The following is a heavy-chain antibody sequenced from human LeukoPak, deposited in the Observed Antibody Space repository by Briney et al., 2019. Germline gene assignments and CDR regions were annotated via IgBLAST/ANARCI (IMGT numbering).Heavy chain of an antibody. J-gene: IGHJ2*01. CDR2: INSDGSST. D-gene: IGHD2-21*02. Sequence: GGSLRLSCAASGFTFSSYWIHWVRQAPGKGLVWVSRINSDGSSTSYADSVKGRFTISRDNAKNTLYLQMNSLRAEDTAVYYCAEVNCGGHCSSNDWYFDLWGRGALVTVSS. CDR3: AEVNCGGHCSSNDWYFDL. V-gene: IGHV3-74*01. CDR1: GFTFSSYW.